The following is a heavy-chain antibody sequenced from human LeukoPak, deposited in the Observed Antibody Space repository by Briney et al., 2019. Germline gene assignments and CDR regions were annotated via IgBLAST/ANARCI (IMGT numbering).Heavy chain of an antibody. D-gene: IGHD3-10*01. J-gene: IGHJ6*02. CDR1: GYTFTGYY. CDR3: ARDPDYYGSGSYYNTPYYCYYYGMDV. V-gene: IGHV1-2*02. Sequence: ASVKVSCKASGYTFTGYYMHWVRQAPGQGLEWMGWINPNSGGTNYAQKFQGRVTMTRDTSISTAYMELSRLRSDDTAVYYCARDPDYYGSGSYYNTPYYCYYYGMDVWGQGTTVTVSS. CDR2: INPNSGGT.